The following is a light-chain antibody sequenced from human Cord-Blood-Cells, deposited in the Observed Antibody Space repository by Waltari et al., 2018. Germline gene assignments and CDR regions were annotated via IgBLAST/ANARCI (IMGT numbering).Light chain of an antibody. CDR1: SSDVGSYNL. CDR2: EGS. Sequence: QSALTQPASVSGSPGQSITISCTGTSSDVGSYNLVSWYQQHPGKAPKLMSYEGSKRPSGVSYRFSGSKSGNTASLTISGLQAEDEADYYCCSYAGSSNVVFGGGTKLTVL. V-gene: IGLV2-23*01. J-gene: IGLJ2*01. CDR3: CSYAGSSNVV.